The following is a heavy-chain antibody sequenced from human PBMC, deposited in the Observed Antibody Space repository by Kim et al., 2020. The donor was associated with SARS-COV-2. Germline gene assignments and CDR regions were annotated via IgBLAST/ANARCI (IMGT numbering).Heavy chain of an antibody. CDR2: INPSGGST. CDR1: GYTFTSYY. J-gene: IGHJ6*03. V-gene: IGHV1-46*01. D-gene: IGHD3-3*01. Sequence: ASVKVSCKASGYTFTSYYMHWVRQAPGQGLEWMGIINPSGGSTSYAQKFQGRVTMTRDTSTSTVYMELSSLRSEDTAVYYCARDPRFWSGYYSYYYMGVWGKGTTVTVSS. CDR3: ARDPRFWSGYYSYYYMGV.